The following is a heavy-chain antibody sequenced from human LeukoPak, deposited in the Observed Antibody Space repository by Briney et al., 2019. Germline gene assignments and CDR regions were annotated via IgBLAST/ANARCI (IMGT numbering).Heavy chain of an antibody. CDR1: GGTFSSYA. D-gene: IGHD3-3*01. J-gene: IGHJ3*01. V-gene: IGHV1-69*04. CDR3: AKVDSSERSGIWTAFDV. CDR2: IIPILGIA. Sequence: ASVKVSCKASGGTFSSYAISWVRQAPGQGLEWMGRIIPILGIANYAQKFQGRVTITADKSTSTAYMELSSLRSEDTAVYYCAKVDSSERSGIWTAFDVWGRGTMVTVSS.